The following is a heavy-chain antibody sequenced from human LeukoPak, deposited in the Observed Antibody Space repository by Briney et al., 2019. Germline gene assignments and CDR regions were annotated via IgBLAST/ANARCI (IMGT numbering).Heavy chain of an antibody. D-gene: IGHD3-16*01. Sequence: GGSLRLSCAASAFSLSAHNMNWVRQAPGKGLEWVSSISYTGTYIYYADSVKGRFTISRDNAKNSLYLQMNSLRAEDTAVYYCARDCLVRAMSGLDSWGQGTLVTVSS. CDR3: ARDCLVRAMSGLDS. J-gene: IGHJ4*02. CDR1: AFSLSAHN. V-gene: IGHV3-21*01. CDR2: ISYTGTYI.